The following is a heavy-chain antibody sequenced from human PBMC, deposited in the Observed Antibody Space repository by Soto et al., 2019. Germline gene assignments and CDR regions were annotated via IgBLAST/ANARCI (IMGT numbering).Heavy chain of an antibody. CDR1: GGSISSSSYY. V-gene: IGHV4-39*01. CDR2: IYYSGST. D-gene: IGHD3-10*01. Sequence: QLQLQESGPGLVKPSETLSLTCTVSGGSISSSSYYWGWIRQPPGKGLEWIGSIYYSGSTYYNPSLKSRVTISVDTSKNQFSLKLSSVTAADTAVYYCARQPYGSGRGGLDVWGQGTTVTVSS. CDR3: ARQPYGSGRGGLDV. J-gene: IGHJ6*02.